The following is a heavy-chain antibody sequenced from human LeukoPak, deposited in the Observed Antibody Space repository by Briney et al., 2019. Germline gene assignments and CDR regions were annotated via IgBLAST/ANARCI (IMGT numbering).Heavy chain of an antibody. D-gene: IGHD5-12*01. V-gene: IGHV4-59*01. CDR3: ARGLVLATDDAFDI. CDR1: GGSIRSYF. J-gene: IGHJ3*02. Sequence: SETLSLTCTVSGGSIRSYFWSWLRQPPGKGLEWIGYIWDTEITDYNPSLKSRVTISLDTSKNHFSLKLRSVTAADTALYFCARGLVLATDDAFDIWGQGSLVTVSS. CDR2: IWDTEIT.